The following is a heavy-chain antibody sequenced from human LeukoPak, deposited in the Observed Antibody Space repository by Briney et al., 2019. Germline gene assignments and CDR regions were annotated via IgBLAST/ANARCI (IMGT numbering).Heavy chain of an antibody. J-gene: IGHJ4*02. D-gene: IGHD6-25*01. V-gene: IGHV4-31*03. CDR1: GGSISSGGYY. CDR3: AREPQRRYFDY. CDR2: IYYSGST. Sequence: SETLSLTCTVSGGSISSGGYYWSWLRQHPGKGLEWIGYIYYSGSTYYNPSLKSRVTISVDTSKNQFSLKLSSVTAADTAVYYCAREPQRRYFDYWGQGTLVTVSS.